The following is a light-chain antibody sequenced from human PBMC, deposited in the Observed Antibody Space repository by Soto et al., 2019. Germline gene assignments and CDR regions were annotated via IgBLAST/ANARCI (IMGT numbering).Light chain of an antibody. V-gene: IGKV1-5*01. J-gene: IGKJ2*01. CDR1: QSLLRS. CDR3: QQYIAYSYS. Sequence: DIQMTQSPSTLSASLGDRVTITCRASQSLLRSLAWYQQKAGKAPKLLIYDASNLQSGVPSRFSGSGSGTEFTLTISGLQPDDFATYYCQQYIAYSYSCDQGTKLEIK. CDR2: DAS.